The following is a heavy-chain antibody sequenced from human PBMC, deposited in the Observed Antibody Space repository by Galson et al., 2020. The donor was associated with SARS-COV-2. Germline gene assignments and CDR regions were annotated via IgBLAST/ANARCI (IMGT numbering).Heavy chain of an antibody. D-gene: IGHD3-10*01. V-gene: IGHV3-30*03. Sequence: GESLKISCAASGFTFSSYGIHWVRQAPGKGLEWVAVISYDGSNKYYADSVKGRFTISRNNSKNTLYLQMNSLRAEDTAVYYCARDVETHLLRWFGETRFNYGMDVWGQGTTVTVSS. CDR3: ARDVETHLLRWFGETRFNYGMDV. CDR1: GFTFSSYG. CDR2: ISYDGSNK. J-gene: IGHJ6*02.